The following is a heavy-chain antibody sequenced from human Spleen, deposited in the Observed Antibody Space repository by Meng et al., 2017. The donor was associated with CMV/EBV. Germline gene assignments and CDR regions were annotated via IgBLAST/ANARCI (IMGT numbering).Heavy chain of an antibody. CDR3: AREGYCSGTSCFDDAFDL. Sequence: ETLSLTCAASGFTFSSYSMNWVRQAPGMGLEWVANIKQDGSEKYSVDSVKGRFTISRDNAKNSLYLQMNSLRAEDTAVYYCAREGYCSGTSCFDDAFDLWGQGTMVTVSS. CDR2: IKQDGSEK. D-gene: IGHD2-2*01. J-gene: IGHJ3*01. CDR1: GFTFSSYS. V-gene: IGHV3-7*03.